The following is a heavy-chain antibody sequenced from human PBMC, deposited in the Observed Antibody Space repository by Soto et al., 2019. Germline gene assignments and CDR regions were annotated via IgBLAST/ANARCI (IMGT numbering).Heavy chain of an antibody. CDR1: GFSLSTSGVG. CDR3: AHSGVRGGFGRLLFDY. Sequence: QITLKESGPTLVKHTQTLTLTCTFSGFSLSTSGVGVGWIRQPPGKALEWLALIYWNDDKRYSPSLKSRLTITKDTSKNQVVLTMTNMDPVDTATYYCAHSGVRGGFGRLLFDYWGQGTLVTVSS. V-gene: IGHV2-5*01. J-gene: IGHJ4*02. D-gene: IGHD3-10*01. CDR2: IYWNDDK.